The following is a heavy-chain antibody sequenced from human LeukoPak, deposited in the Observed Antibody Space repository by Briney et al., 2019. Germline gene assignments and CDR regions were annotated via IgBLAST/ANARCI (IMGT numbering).Heavy chain of an antibody. D-gene: IGHD4-17*01. CDR3: ARSGDYGDYIDY. J-gene: IGHJ4*02. Sequence: QPGRSLRLSCAASGFTFSSYGMHWVRQAPGKGLEWVAVIWYDGSNKYYADSVKGRFTISGDNAKNSLYLQMNSLRAEDTAVYYCARSGDYGDYIDYWGQGTLVTVSS. V-gene: IGHV3-33*01. CDR2: IWYDGSNK. CDR1: GFTFSSYG.